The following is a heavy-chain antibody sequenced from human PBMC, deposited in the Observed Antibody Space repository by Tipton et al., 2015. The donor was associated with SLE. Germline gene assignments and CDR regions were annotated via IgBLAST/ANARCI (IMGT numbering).Heavy chain of an antibody. CDR2: IFGGGTT. D-gene: IGHD6-13*01. J-gene: IGHJ4*02. V-gene: IGHV3-23*03. Sequence: SLRLFCAASGFMFSTYAMSWVRQAPGEGLEWVSVIFGGGTTYYAESVKGRFTISRDDAKNMLYLQMSSLRVEDTAIYFCAKAPLQIATSGVYFDFWGQGTLVTVSS. CDR1: GFMFSTYA. CDR3: AKAPLQIATSGVYFDF.